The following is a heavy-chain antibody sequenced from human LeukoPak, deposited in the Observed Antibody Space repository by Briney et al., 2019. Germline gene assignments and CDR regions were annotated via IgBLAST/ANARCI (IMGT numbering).Heavy chain of an antibody. Sequence: PGGSLRLSCAAAGFTFSSYTMNCVREAPGKGLEWVSSISGRSSYIFYVDSVKGRFTISRDNAKNSLHLQMNSLRTEDKAVYYCARDIYGGNWPNDYWGQGTLVTVSS. V-gene: IGHV3-21*01. CDR1: GFTFSSYT. D-gene: IGHD4-23*01. CDR2: ISGRSSYI. CDR3: ARDIYGGNWPNDY. J-gene: IGHJ4*02.